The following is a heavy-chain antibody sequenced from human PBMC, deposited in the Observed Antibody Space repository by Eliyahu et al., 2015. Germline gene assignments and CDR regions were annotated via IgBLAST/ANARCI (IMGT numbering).Heavy chain of an antibody. D-gene: IGHD2-2*01. Sequence: QLQLQESGPGLVKPSETLSLTXTVSGGSIXSXSYYWGWIRQPPGKGLEWIGSIYYSGRAYYNPSLKXRVTISVDTSKNQFSLKLSSVTAADTAVYYCARLLVPATAIPNTPHPFDYWGQGTLVTVSS. CDR3: ARLLVPATAIPNTPHPFDY. CDR1: GGSIXSXSYY. V-gene: IGHV4-39*01. J-gene: IGHJ4*02. CDR2: IYYSGRA.